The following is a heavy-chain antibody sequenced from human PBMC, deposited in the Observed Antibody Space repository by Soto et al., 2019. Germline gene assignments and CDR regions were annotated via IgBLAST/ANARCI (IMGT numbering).Heavy chain of an antibody. Sequence: QLQLQESGPGLVKPSETLSLTCTVSGGSISSSSYYWGWIRQPPGKGLEWIGSIYYSGSTYYNPSLKSRVTISVDTSKNQFSLKLSSVTAADTAVYYCARTCVGDYFDYWGQGTLVTVSS. J-gene: IGHJ4*02. CDR1: GGSISSSSYY. D-gene: IGHD3-16*01. CDR3: ARTCVGDYFDY. V-gene: IGHV4-39*01. CDR2: IYYSGST.